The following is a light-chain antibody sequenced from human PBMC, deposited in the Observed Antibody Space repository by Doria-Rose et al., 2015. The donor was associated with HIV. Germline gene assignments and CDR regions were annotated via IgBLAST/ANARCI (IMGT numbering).Light chain of an antibody. V-gene: IGKV1-5*03. Sequence: DIRVTQSPSTLSASVGDRVTITCRARQSISNWLAWYQQKPGQAPKLLIYKASTLQSGVPSRFRGSGSGTEFTLTINSLQPDDFATYYCQHFDKYFSWTFGHGTKVDIK. J-gene: IGKJ1*01. CDR2: KAS. CDR1: QSISNW. CDR3: QHFDKYFSWT.